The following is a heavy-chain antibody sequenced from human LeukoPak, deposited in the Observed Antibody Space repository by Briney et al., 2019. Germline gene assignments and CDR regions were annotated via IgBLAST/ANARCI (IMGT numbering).Heavy chain of an antibody. J-gene: IGHJ4*02. V-gene: IGHV1-46*01. D-gene: IGHD1-1*01. Sequence: ASVKVSCKASGYTFTSYYMHWVRQARGQGLGWMGIINPSGGSTSYAQKFQGRVTMTRDMSTSTVYMELSSLRSEDTAVYYCARDVSKTTLDYWGQGTLVTVSS. CDR2: INPSGGST. CDR3: ARDVSKTTLDY. CDR1: GYTFTSYY.